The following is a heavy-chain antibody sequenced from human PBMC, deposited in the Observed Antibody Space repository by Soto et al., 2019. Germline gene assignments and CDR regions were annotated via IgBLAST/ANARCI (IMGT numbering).Heavy chain of an antibody. CDR3: ARNHQSIAASYGMDV. Sequence: GGSLRLSCAASGFTFSDYYMSWIRQAPGKGLEWVSYISSSGSTIYYADSVKGRLTISRDNAKNSLYLQMNSLRAEDTAVYYCARNHQSIAASYGMDVWGQGTTVTVSS. CDR2: ISSSGSTI. J-gene: IGHJ6*02. D-gene: IGHD6-13*01. V-gene: IGHV3-11*01. CDR1: GFTFSDYY.